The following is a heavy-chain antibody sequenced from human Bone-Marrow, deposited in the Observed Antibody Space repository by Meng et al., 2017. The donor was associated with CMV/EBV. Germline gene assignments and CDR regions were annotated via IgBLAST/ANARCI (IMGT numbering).Heavy chain of an antibody. CDR3: ARDLNNWNNRFDP. D-gene: IGHD1-20*01. V-gene: IGHV3-11*01. CDR2: ISSSGSTI. Sequence: GESLKISCAASGFTFSDYYMSWIRQAPGKGLEWVSYISSSGSTIYYADSVKGRFNISRDNAKNSRYLQMNSLRAEDTAVYYCARDLNNWNNRFDPWGQGTLVTVSS. J-gene: IGHJ5*02. CDR1: GFTFSDYY.